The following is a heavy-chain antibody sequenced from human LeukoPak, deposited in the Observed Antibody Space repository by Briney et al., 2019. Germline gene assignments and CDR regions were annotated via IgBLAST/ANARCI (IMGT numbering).Heavy chain of an antibody. D-gene: IGHD3-10*01. CDR1: GYSISSGYY. CDR2: IYYSGST. CDR3: ARDWIAAPSGVGWFDP. Sequence: PSETLSLTCTVSGYSISSGYYWGWIRRPPGKGLEWIGYIYYSGSTNYNPSLKSRVTISVDTSKNQFSLKLRAMTAADTAIYYCARDWIAAPSGVGWFDPWGQGTLVTVSS. V-gene: IGHV4-61*01. J-gene: IGHJ5*02.